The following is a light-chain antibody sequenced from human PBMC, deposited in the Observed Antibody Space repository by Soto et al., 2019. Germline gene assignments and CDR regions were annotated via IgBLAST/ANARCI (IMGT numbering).Light chain of an antibody. V-gene: IGKV3D-20*02. Sequence: LTQSTGTLSLSPGERATLSCRASQSVSSSYLAWYQQKPGQAPRLLIYGASNRATGIPARFSGNGSGTDFTLTISSLEPEDFAVYYCQQRSNWPPTSGQGAK. J-gene: IGKJ1*01. CDR1: QSVSSSY. CDR2: GAS. CDR3: QQRSNWPPT.